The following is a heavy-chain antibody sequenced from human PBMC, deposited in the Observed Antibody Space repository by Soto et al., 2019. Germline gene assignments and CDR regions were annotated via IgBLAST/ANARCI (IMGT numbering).Heavy chain of an antibody. Sequence: PGGSLRLSCAASGFTFSSYSMNWVRQAPGKGLEWVSSISSSSSYIYYADSVKGRFTISRDNAKNSLYLQMNSLRAEDTAVYYCARVGGGYQLLHAFDIWGQGTMVTVSS. D-gene: IGHD2-2*01. CDR1: GFTFSSYS. V-gene: IGHV3-21*01. J-gene: IGHJ3*02. CDR3: ARVGGGYQLLHAFDI. CDR2: ISSSSSYI.